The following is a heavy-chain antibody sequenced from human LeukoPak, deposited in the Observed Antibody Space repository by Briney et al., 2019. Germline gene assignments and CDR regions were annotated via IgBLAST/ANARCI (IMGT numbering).Heavy chain of an antibody. D-gene: IGHD3-16*01. Sequence: SETLSLTCTVSGGSVSSSTYYWAWIRQPPGKGLEWIGSIYYSGSTYYNPSLKSRTTVSVDTSKNQFSLKLSSVTAADTTVYYCVRGSTLRHYQYWGQGTLVTVSS. J-gene: IGHJ4*02. CDR2: IYYSGST. CDR1: GGSVSSSTYY. V-gene: IGHV4-39*01. CDR3: VRGSTLRHYQY.